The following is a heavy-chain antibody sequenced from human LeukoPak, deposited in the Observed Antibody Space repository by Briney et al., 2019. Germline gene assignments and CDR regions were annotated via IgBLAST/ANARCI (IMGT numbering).Heavy chain of an antibody. V-gene: IGHV1-2*02. D-gene: IGHD6-13*01. J-gene: IGHJ6*02. CDR2: INPNSGGT. CDR1: GYTFTDYY. Sequence: ASVKVSCKASGYTFTDYYMHWVRQAPGQGLEWMGWINPNSGGTDYAQKFQGRVTMTRDTSISTAYMELSSLRSEDTAVYYCASRLDGSSGVYGMDVWGQGTTVTVSS. CDR3: ASRLDGSSGVYGMDV.